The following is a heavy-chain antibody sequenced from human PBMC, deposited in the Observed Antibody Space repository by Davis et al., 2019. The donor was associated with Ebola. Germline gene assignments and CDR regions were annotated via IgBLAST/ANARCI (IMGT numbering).Heavy chain of an antibody. Sequence: GESLKISCKGSGYSFSSYWIAWVRQMPGKGLEWMGIIYPGDSDTRYSPSFQGQVTISADKSIGTAYLQWSSLKASDSAMYYCARYDANHYGPRPVWDVWGKGTSVTVSS. CDR1: GYSFSSYW. CDR2: IYPGDSDT. J-gene: IGHJ6*04. V-gene: IGHV5-51*01. D-gene: IGHD3-10*01. CDR3: ARYDANHYGPRPVWDV.